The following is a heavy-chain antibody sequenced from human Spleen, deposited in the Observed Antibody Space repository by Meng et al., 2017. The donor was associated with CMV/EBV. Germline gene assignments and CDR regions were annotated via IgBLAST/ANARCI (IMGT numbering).Heavy chain of an antibody. CDR1: GGSISTSSYY. CDR3: ARDHIAARPFDY. J-gene: IGHJ4*02. D-gene: IGHD6-6*01. V-gene: IGHV4-39*02. Sequence: TVSGGSISTSSYYWGWIRQPPGKGLEWIGSIHYSGNTYYNPSLKSRVTISADTSKNHFSLRLSSVTAADTAVYYCARDHIAARPFDYWGQGTLVTSPQ. CDR2: IHYSGNT.